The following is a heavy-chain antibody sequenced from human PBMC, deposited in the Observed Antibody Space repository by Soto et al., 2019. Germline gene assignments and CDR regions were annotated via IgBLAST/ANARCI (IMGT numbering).Heavy chain of an antibody. CDR2: INSGGWT. J-gene: IGHJ4*02. D-gene: IGHD2-15*01. CDR1: GFTVSNNF. Sequence: EVQVVESGGGLVQPGGSLRLSCAASGFTVSNNFMTWVRQAPGKGLEWVSVINSGGWTYYADSVKGRFTISRDSSKNTLYLQMNSLRAEDTAVYYCARDKWCSGGYCSGNFDYWGQGTLVTVSS. CDR3: ARDKWCSGGYCSGNFDY. V-gene: IGHV3-66*01.